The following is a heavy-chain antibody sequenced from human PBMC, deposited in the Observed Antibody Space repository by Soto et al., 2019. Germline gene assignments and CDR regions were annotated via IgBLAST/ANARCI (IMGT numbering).Heavy chain of an antibody. J-gene: IGHJ4*02. CDR2: INGGSGNT. CDR3: AREIIRSGYDY. CDR1: GYTFSSYS. V-gene: IGHV1-3*01. Sequence: ASVKASCKAPGYTFSSYSLHWARQAPGKRLEWMGWINGGSGNTQYSQNFQGRVTISKNTSARTVYMDLTSLRSADTAFYYCAREIIRSGYDYWGQGTLVTVSS. D-gene: IGHD3-10*01.